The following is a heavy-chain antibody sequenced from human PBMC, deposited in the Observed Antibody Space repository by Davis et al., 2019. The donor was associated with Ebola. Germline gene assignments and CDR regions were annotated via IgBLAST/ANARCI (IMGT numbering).Heavy chain of an antibody. D-gene: IGHD2-2*02. CDR1: GFTFSTYA. J-gene: IGHJ6*02. CDR3: ARLACTSTSCYTGNHYYYYGVDV. V-gene: IGHV3-23*01. CDR2: MSGSGTFT. Sequence: GESLKISCEASGFTFSTYAMSWARQAPGKGLEWVSTMSGSGTFTYYADSVKGRFTISRDNSKNTLYLQMNSLRAGDTALYFCARLACTSTSCYTGNHYYYYGVDVWGQGTTVTVSS.